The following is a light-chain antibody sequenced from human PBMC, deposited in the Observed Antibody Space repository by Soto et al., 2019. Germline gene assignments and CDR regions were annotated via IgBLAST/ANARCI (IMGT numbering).Light chain of an antibody. CDR1: QSVSSN. CDR3: QQYRSWPRT. CDR2: GAS. J-gene: IGKJ1*01. Sequence: EIVVTQSPATLSVSRGERATLSCRASQSVSSNLAWYQQKPGQAPRLLIYGASTRATDMPGRFSGRGAGAEFTLTISSLQSEDFAVYYCQQYRSWPRTFGQGTKVDIK. V-gene: IGKV3-15*01.